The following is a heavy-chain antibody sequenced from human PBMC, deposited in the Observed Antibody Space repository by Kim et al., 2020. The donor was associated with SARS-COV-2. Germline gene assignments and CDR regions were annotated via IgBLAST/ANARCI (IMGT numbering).Heavy chain of an antibody. CDR3: ARGGYSSQRPTYYYYGMDV. Sequence: SVKVSCMASGGTFSSYAISWVRQAPGQGLEWMGGIIPIFGTANYAQKFQGRVTITEDETTSTAYMELSSLRSEDTAVYYCARGGYSSQRPTYYYYGMDVWGQGTTVTVSS. CDR1: GGTFSSYA. CDR2: IIPIFGTA. D-gene: IGHD6-13*01. V-gene: IGHV1-69*13. J-gene: IGHJ6*02.